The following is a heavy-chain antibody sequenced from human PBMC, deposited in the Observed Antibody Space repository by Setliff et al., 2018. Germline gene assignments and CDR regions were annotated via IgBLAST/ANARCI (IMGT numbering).Heavy chain of an antibody. CDR2: IRYDSSTK. D-gene: IGHD2-2*01. V-gene: IGHV3-30*02. Sequence: GSLRLSCVASGFDFSSYGMHWVRQAPGKGLEWVSLIRYDSSTKDYADSVKGRFTISRDNSKNTLYLQMDSLRVEDTAVYYCVRGEMFSTSPRADWGQGTQVTVSS. J-gene: IGHJ4*02. CDR3: VRGEMFSTSPRAD. CDR1: GFDFSSYG.